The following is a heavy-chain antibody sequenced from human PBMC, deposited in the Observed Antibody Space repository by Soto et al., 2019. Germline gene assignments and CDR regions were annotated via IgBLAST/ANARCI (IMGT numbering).Heavy chain of an antibody. CDR3: ARTRRDGCNYYVQKFDY. J-gene: IGHJ4*02. D-gene: IGHD3-16*01. CDR1: GGSISSSSYY. Sequence: SETLSLTCTVSGGSISSSSYYWGWIRQPPGKGLEWIGRIYYSGSTYYNPSLKSRVTISVDTSRNQFSLKLSSVTAADTAVYYCARTRRDGCNYYVQKFDYWGQGTLVTVSS. V-gene: IGHV4-39*07. CDR2: IYYSGST.